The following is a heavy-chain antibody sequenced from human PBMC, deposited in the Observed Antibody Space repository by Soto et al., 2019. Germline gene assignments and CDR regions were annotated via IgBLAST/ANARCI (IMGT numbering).Heavy chain of an antibody. CDR2: IYYSGST. CDR3: AGAVEQQSAPSYYYYGMDV. Sequence: SETLSLTCTVSGGSISSGDYYWSWIRQPPGKGLEWIGYIYYSGSTYYNPSLKSRVTISVDTSKNQFSLKLSSVTAADTAVYYCAGAVEQQSAPSYYYYGMDVWGQGTTVTVSS. V-gene: IGHV4-30-4*01. D-gene: IGHD6-13*01. CDR1: GGSISSGDYY. J-gene: IGHJ6*02.